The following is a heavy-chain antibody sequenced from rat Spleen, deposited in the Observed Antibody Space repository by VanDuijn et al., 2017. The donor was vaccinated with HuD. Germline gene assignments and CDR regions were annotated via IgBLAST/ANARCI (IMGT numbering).Heavy chain of an antibody. CDR3: TTSSDYATSPFAS. V-gene: IGHV5S23*01. CDR1: GFTFSGYA. D-gene: IGHD1-6*01. Sequence: EVQLVESGGGLVQPGRSLKLSCAASGFTFSGYAMAWVRQAPKKGLEWGASISTGGGNTYYRDYVKGRFTIARDNAKSTLYLQMDILTSEDTATYYCTTSSDYATSPFASLGRGALVTVSS. J-gene: IGHJ3*01. CDR2: ISTGGGNT.